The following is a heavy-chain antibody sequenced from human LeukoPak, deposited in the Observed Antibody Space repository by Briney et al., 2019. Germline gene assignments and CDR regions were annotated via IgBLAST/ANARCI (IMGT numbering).Heavy chain of an antibody. D-gene: IGHD3-10*01. CDR1: GFTFSSYS. V-gene: IGHV3-48*01. J-gene: IGHJ3*02. Sequence: PGGSLRLSCAASGFTFSSYSMNWVRQAPGKGLEWVSYISSSSSTIYYADSVKGRSTISRDNAKNSLYLQMNSLRAEDTAVYYCARPLLIYGSGSYYAFDIWGQGTMVTVSS. CDR3: ARPLLIYGSGSYYAFDI. CDR2: ISSSSSTI.